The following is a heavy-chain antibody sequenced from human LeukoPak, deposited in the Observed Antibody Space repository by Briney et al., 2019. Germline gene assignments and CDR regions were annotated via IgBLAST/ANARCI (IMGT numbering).Heavy chain of an antibody. V-gene: IGHV1-69*04. CDR1: GGTMSSYA. Sequence: SVGVSCEASGGTMSSYAISWVGQAPGQGLEWMGRIIPILGIANYAQKFQGRVTITADKSTSTAYMELSSLRSEDTAVYYCARVKVDELSLQLHTPPSTHGAFDIWGQGTMVTVSS. CDR3: ARVKVDELSLQLHTPPSTHGAFDI. D-gene: IGHD1-1*01. J-gene: IGHJ3*02. CDR2: IIPILGIA.